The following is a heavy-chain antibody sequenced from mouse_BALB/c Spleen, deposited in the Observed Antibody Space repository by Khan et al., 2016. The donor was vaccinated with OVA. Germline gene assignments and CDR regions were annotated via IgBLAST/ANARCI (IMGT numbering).Heavy chain of an antibody. CDR1: GYTFTDYE. V-gene: IGHV1-15*01. Sequence: QVQLQQSGAELVRPGASVTLSCKASGYTFTDYEMHWVKQTPVHGLEWIGAIDPETGGTVYNQKFKGKATLTADKSSSTAYMELRRLTSEDSAGYYCTRSDGYYGYFDVWGAGTTVTVSS. D-gene: IGHD2-3*01. CDR3: TRSDGYYGYFDV. J-gene: IGHJ1*01. CDR2: IDPETGGT.